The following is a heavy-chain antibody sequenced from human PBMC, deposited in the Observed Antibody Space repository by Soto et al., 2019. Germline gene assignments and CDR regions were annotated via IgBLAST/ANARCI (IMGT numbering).Heavy chain of an antibody. CDR2: IYYSGST. D-gene: IGHD2-2*01. CDR1: GGSISSSSYY. CDR3: ARGPDIVVVPAARQPYYYYYGMDV. V-gene: IGHV4-39*07. Sequence: SETLSLTCTVSGGSISSSSYYWGWIRHPPGKGLEWIGSIYYSGSTYYNPSLKSRVTISVDTSKNQFSLKLSSVTAADTAVYYCARGPDIVVVPAARQPYYYYYGMDVWGQGTTVTVSS. J-gene: IGHJ6*02.